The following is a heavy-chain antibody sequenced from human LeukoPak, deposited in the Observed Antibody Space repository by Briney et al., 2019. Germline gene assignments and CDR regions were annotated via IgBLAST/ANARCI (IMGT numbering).Heavy chain of an antibody. CDR2: INHSGST. J-gene: IGHJ1*01. CDR1: GGSISSYY. V-gene: IGHV4-34*01. D-gene: IGHD2-2*01. CDR3: ARGRYCSSTSCYDFQH. Sequence: ASETLSLTCTVSGGSISSYYWSWIRQPPGKGLEWIGEINHSGSTNYNPSLKSRVTISVDTSKNQFSLKLSSVTAADTAVYYCARGRYCSSTSCYDFQHWGQGTLVTVSS.